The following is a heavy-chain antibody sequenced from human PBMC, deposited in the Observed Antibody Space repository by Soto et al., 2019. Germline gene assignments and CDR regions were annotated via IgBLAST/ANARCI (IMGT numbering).Heavy chain of an antibody. Sequence: EVHLVESGGGLVQPGGSLRLSCAASGYTFNDYWMAWVRQTPGKGLEWVANIKGDESEKYYEDSVRGRFTITRDNAKNSLYLQMNRLGVEDTAVYYCARSRGSGFHGQDAWGMAVWGQGTTVTVSS. V-gene: IGHV3-7*05. J-gene: IGHJ6*02. CDR3: ARSRGSGFHGQDAWGMAV. CDR1: GYTFNDYW. D-gene: IGHD6-19*01. CDR2: IKGDESEK.